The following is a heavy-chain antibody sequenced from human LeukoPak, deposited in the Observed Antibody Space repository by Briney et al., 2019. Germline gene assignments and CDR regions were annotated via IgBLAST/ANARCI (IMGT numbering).Heavy chain of an antibody. CDR1: GFTFISSA. CDR2: IVVGSGNT. CDR3: AADSTGRDAFDI. D-gene: IGHD4-17*01. J-gene: IGHJ3*02. V-gene: IGHV1-58*01. Sequence: SVKVSCKASGFTFISSAVQWVRQARGQRLEWIGRIVVGSGNTNYAQKFQERVTITRDMSTSTAYMELSSLRSEDTAVYYCAADSTGRDAFDIWGQGTMVTVSS.